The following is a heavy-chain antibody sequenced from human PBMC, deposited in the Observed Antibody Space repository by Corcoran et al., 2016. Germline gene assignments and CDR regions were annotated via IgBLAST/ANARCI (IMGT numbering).Heavy chain of an antibody. J-gene: IGHJ4*02. V-gene: IGHV4-39*01. CDR1: GGSITSTNFY. CDR3: ARLAIRYYFDY. Sequence: QLQLQESGPGLVKPSETLSLTCTVSGGSITSTNFYWGWIRQPPGKGLEWIGSIHYSGPVYYNPSLKGRVTMSVDPSKSQFSLKLSPVTAADSAVFYCARLAIRYYFDYWGQGALVTVSS. CDR2: IHYSGPV.